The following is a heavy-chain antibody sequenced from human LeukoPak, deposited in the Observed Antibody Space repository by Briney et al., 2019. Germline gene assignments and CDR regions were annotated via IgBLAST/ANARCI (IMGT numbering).Heavy chain of an antibody. CDR2: ISSSGNTI. CDR3: ARDQGGWDFDY. J-gene: IGHJ4*02. D-gene: IGHD6-19*01. Sequence: PGGSLRLSCVVSGFTFSSYEMNWVRQAPGKGLEWVSYISSSGNTIYCVDSVKGRFTISRDNAKNSLYLQMNSLRAEDTAVYYCARDQGGWDFDYWGQGTLVTVSS. CDR1: GFTFSSYE. V-gene: IGHV3-48*03.